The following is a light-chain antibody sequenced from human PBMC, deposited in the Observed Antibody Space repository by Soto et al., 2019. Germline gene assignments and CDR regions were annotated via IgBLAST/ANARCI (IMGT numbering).Light chain of an antibody. J-gene: IGKJ1*01. V-gene: IGKV4-1*01. CDR2: WTS. CDR3: QQYYTTPWT. Sequence: DIVLTQSPDSLAVSLGERATVNCKSSQTILHSSNNKNSLVWYQQKPGQPPKLLIYWTSIRESGVPDRFSGSGSGTDFTLTLSSLQPEDVAVYYCQQYYTTPWTFGQGTKLEIK. CDR1: QTILHSSNNKNS.